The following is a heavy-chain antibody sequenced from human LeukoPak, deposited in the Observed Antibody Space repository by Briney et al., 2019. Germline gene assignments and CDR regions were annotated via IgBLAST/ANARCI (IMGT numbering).Heavy chain of an antibody. Sequence: ASVKVSCKASGYTFTSYGISWVRQAPGQGLEWMGWISAYNGNTNYAQKLQGRVTMTTDTSTSTVYMELRSLRSDDTAFYCCARDRDSDAFDIWGQGTMVTVSS. D-gene: IGHD2-15*01. V-gene: IGHV1-18*01. J-gene: IGHJ3*02. CDR1: GYTFTSYG. CDR3: ARDRDSDAFDI. CDR2: ISAYNGNT.